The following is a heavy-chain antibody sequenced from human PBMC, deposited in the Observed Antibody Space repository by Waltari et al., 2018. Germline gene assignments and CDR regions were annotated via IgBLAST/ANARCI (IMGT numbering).Heavy chain of an antibody. Sequence: QVVESGGALFRPGGSLGLSCQTPGLLFSRHWMTGFRQAPGKGLEWVANIDPDGHEKYYVDSVKGRFTISRDNDKDSVFLHMSGLRVEDTALYFCARGHATGDDPWGQGTLVTVSS. V-gene: IGHV3-7*04. CDR1: GLLFSRHW. CDR2: IDPDGHEK. CDR3: ARGHATGDDP. J-gene: IGHJ5*02. D-gene: IGHD1-1*01.